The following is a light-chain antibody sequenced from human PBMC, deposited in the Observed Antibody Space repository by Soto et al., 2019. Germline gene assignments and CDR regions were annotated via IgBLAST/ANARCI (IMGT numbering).Light chain of an antibody. J-gene: IGKJ1*01. Sequence: EIVMTQSPATLSVSPGERATLSCRASQSVSNNLAWYQQKPGQGPRLLIYGASTRATGIPARFSGSGSGTAFTLTISSLLSEDFAVYYCQQYNNWPRTFAQGTKVEIK. CDR1: QSVSNN. V-gene: IGKV3-15*01. CDR3: QQYNNWPRT. CDR2: GAS.